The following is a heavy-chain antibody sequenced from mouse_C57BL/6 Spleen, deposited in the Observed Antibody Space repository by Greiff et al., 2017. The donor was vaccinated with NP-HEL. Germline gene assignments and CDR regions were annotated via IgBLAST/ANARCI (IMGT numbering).Heavy chain of an antibody. Sequence: EVKLVESGGGLVQSGRSLRLSCATSGFTFSDFYMEWVRQAPGKGLEWIAASRNKANDYTTEYSASVKGRFIVSRDTSQSILYLQMDAKRAENTAIYYCARDNYYGNWNFDDWGTGTTVTVSS. CDR1: GFTFSDFY. J-gene: IGHJ1*03. D-gene: IGHD1-1*01. CDR3: ARDNYYGNWNFDD. V-gene: IGHV7-1*01. CDR2: SRNKANDYTT.